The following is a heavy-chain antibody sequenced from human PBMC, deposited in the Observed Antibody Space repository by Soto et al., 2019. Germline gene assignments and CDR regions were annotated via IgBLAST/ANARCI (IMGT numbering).Heavy chain of an antibody. J-gene: IGHJ4*02. CDR1: GYTFTSYA. Sequence: QVQLVQSGAEVKKPGASVKVSCKASGYTFTSYAISWVRQAPGQGLEWMGWISAYNGNTNYAQQLQGRVTMTTDTATSTANMELRSLRSDDTAVYYCARALNLGLVAEWGQGTLVTVSS. CDR3: ARALNLGLVAE. V-gene: IGHV1-18*01. D-gene: IGHD2-2*01. CDR2: ISAYNGNT.